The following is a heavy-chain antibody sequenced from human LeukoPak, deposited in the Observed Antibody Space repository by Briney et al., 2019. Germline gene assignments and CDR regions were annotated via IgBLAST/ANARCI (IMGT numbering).Heavy chain of an antibody. J-gene: IGHJ3*02. CDR2: ISAYNGNT. Sequence: ASVKVSCKASGYTFTSYGISWVRQAPGQGLEWMGWISAYNGNTNYAQKLQDRVTMTTDTSTSTAYMELRSLRSDDTAVYYCARTTIFGVVTGPDAFDIWGQGTMVTVSS. CDR1: GYTFTSYG. V-gene: IGHV1-18*01. D-gene: IGHD3-3*01. CDR3: ARTTIFGVVTGPDAFDI.